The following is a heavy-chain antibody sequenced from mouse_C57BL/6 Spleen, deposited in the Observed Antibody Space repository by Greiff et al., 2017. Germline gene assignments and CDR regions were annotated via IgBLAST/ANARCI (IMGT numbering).Heavy chain of an antibody. D-gene: IGHD2-14*01. V-gene: IGHV5-9-1*02. CDR2: ISSGGDYI. Sequence: EVNVVESGEGLVKPGGSLKLSCAASGFTFSSYAMSWVRQTPEKRLEWVAYISSGGDYIYYADTVKGRFTISRDNARNTLYLQMSSLKSEDTAMYYCTRDRSPFDYWGQGTTLTVSS. CDR3: TRDRSPFDY. J-gene: IGHJ2*01. CDR1: GFTFSSYA.